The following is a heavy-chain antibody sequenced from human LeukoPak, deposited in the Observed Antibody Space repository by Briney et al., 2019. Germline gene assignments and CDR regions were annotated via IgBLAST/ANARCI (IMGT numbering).Heavy chain of an antibody. CDR1: GFTFSSYG. CDR2: IWYDGSNK. J-gene: IGHJ5*02. CDR3: AKDLGPLSSIAAPEFDP. D-gene: IGHD6-6*01. Sequence: PGRSLRLSCAASGFTFSSYGMHWVRQAPGKGLEWVAVIWYDGSNKYYADSVKGRFTISRDNSKNTLYLQMNSLRAEDTAVYYCAKDLGPLSSIAAPEFDPWGQGTLVTVSS. V-gene: IGHV3-33*03.